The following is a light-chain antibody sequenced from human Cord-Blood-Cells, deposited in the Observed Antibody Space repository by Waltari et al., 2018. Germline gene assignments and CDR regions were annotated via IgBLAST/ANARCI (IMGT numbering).Light chain of an antibody. V-gene: IGLV2-23*02. CDR2: EDS. Sequence: QSALTPPASVSGSPGQSITISCTGTSSDVGRYTLVSWYQRHPGKAPTHMIYEDSKRPTGVSNRFSGAKSCNTASLTISGLQAGDEADYYCCSYAVSSTFVVFGGGTKLTVL. CDR1: SSDVGRYTL. CDR3: CSYAVSSTFVV. J-gene: IGLJ2*01.